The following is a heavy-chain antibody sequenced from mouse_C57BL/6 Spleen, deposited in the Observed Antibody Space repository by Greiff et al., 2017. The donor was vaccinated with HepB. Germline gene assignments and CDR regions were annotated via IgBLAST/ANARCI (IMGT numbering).Heavy chain of an antibody. D-gene: IGHD1-1*01. J-gene: IGHJ2*01. V-gene: IGHV1-39*01. CDR3: AREDYGSSPYYFDY. Sequence: LVEPGASVKISCKASGYSFTDYNMNWVKQSNGKSLEWIGVINPNYGTTSYNQKFKGKATLTVDQSSSTAYMQLNSLTSEDSAVYYCAREDYGSSPYYFDYWGQGTTLTVSS. CDR1: GYSFTDYN. CDR2: INPNYGTT.